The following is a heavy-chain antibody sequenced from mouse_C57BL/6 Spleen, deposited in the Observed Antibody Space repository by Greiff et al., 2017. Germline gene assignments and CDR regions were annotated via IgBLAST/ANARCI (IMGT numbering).Heavy chain of an antibody. J-gene: IGHJ2*01. Sequence: QVQLQQSGPELVKPGASVKISCKASGYAFSSSWMNWVKQRPGKGLEWIGRIYPGDGDTNYNGKFKGKATLTADKSSSTAYMQLSSLTSEDSAVYFCARDYYGSSFDDWGQGTTLTVAS. V-gene: IGHV1-82*01. CDR3: ARDYYGSSFDD. CDR2: IYPGDGDT. CDR1: GYAFSSSW. D-gene: IGHD1-1*01.